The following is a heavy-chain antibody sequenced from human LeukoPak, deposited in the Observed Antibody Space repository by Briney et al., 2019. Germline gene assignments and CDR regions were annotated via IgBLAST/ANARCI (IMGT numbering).Heavy chain of an antibody. D-gene: IGHD3-10*01. V-gene: IGHV3-30*18. Sequence: GGSLRLSCAASGFTFSSYGMHWVRQAPGEGLEWVAVISYDGSNKYYADSVKGRFTISRDNSKNTLYLQMNSLRAEDTAVYYCAKDRRTYYYGSGSPDYWGQGTLVTVSS. J-gene: IGHJ4*02. CDR3: AKDRRTYYYGSGSPDY. CDR2: ISYDGSNK. CDR1: GFTFSSYG.